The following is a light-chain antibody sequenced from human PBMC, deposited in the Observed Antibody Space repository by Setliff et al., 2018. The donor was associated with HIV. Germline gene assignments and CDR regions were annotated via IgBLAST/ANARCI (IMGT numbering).Light chain of an antibody. J-gene: IGLJ1*01. V-gene: IGLV2-23*02. CDR2: DVN. CDR3: SSYGESPYV. Sequence: QSVLTQPASVSGSPGQSITFSCTGISNDVGFYNLVSWYQRHPGKAPKLIIYDVNKRPSGVSDRFSGSKSGNTASLTISGLQAEDEADYYCSSYGESPYVFGAGTKATVL. CDR1: SNDVGFYNL.